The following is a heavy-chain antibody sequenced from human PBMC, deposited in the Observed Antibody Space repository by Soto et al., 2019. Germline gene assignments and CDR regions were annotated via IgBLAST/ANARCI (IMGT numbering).Heavy chain of an antibody. CDR2: TYYRSKWYN. CDR1: GDSVSSNSAA. J-gene: IGHJ3*02. V-gene: IGHV6-1*01. CDR3: ARDIVVVPAADDAFDI. Sequence: SQTLSLTCAISGDSVSSNSAAWNWIRQCPSRGLEWLGRTYYRSKWYNDYAVSVKSRITINPDTSKNQFSLQLNSVTPEDTAVYYCARDIVVVPAADDAFDIWGQGTMVTVSS. D-gene: IGHD2-2*01.